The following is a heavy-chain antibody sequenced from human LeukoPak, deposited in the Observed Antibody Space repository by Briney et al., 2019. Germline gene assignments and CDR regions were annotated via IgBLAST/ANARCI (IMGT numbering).Heavy chain of an antibody. D-gene: IGHD6-19*01. CDR2: INPNSGGT. J-gene: IGHJ4*02. Sequence: ASVRVSCKASGYTFTGYYMHWVRQAPGQGLEWMGWINPNSGGTNYAQKFQGRVTMTRDTSISTAYMELSRLRSDDTAVYYCARDRPGWYFPLSYWGQGTLVTVSS. CDR1: GYTFTGYY. CDR3: ARDRPGWYFPLSY. V-gene: IGHV1-2*02.